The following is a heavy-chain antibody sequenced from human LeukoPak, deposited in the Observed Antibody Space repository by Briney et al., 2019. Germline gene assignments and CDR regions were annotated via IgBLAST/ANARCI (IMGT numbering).Heavy chain of an antibody. CDR2: INPNSGGT. V-gene: IGHV1-2*02. CDR3: ARARKPRVTVGITGTTAFYYYGMDV. D-gene: IGHD1-20*01. J-gene: IGHJ6*02. CDR1: GYTFTAYY. Sequence: ASVRVSCKASGYTFTAYYMHWVRQAPGQGLEWMGWINPNSGGTNYAQKFQGRVTMTRDTSIGTAYMELSRLRSDDTAVYYCARARKPRVTVGITGTTAFYYYGMDVWGQGTTVTVSS.